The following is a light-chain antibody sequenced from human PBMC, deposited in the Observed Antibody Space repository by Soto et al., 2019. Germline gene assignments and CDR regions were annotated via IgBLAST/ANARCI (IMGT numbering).Light chain of an antibody. Sequence: ILLTQSPSTLSLSPWEGVTLSCRASQSVTVNSLAWYQQKPGQAPRLLIYAASTRAAAVPDRFTGSGSGTDFALTISRLEPEDFGVYYCQQYGDSPLTSGPGTKVDIK. CDR1: QSVTVNS. V-gene: IGKV3-20*01. J-gene: IGKJ3*01. CDR3: QQYGDSPLT. CDR2: AAS.